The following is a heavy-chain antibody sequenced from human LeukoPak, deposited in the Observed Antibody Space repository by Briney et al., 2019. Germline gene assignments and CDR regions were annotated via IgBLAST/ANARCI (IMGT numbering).Heavy chain of an antibody. J-gene: IGHJ6*03. Sequence: GGSLRLSCAASGFTFTSYAMGGLGQAPAKGLEWVSVISGSGGSAYYADSVKGRFTISRDNSKNTLYLQMNSLTAEDTAVYYCAKDMKWEILPGYMDVWGKGTTVTVSS. CDR2: ISGSGGSA. CDR1: GFTFTSYA. D-gene: IGHD1-26*01. CDR3: AKDMKWEILPGYMDV. V-gene: IGHV3-23*01.